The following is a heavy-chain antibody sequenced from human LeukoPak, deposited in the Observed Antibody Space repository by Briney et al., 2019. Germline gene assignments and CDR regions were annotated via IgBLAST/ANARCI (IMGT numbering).Heavy chain of an antibody. CDR2: LNQDGSDR. CDR3: ARDYNGPYYGMDV. Sequence: GGSLRLSCAASGFTFSSYWMSWVRQAPGKRLEWVANLNQDGSDRYYVDSMRGRFTISRDNAKNSLYLQMNSLRAEDTAVYYCARDYNGPYYGMDVWGQGTTVTVSS. D-gene: IGHD3-10*01. V-gene: IGHV3-7*01. J-gene: IGHJ6*02. CDR1: GFTFSSYW.